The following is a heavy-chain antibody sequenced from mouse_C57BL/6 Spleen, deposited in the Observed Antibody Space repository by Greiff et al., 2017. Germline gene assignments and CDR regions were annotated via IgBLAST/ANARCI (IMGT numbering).Heavy chain of an antibody. V-gene: IGHV5-17*01. CDR2: ISSGSSTI. Sequence: EVKLVASGGGLVKPGGSLKLSCAASGFTFSDYGMHWVRQAPEKGLEWVAYISSGSSTIYYADTVKGRFNIYRDNAKNTLFLQINSLRSEDTAMYYCARGDYDEFAYWGQGTLVTVSA. CDR1: GFTFSDYG. CDR3: ARGDYDEFAY. D-gene: IGHD2-4*01. J-gene: IGHJ3*01.